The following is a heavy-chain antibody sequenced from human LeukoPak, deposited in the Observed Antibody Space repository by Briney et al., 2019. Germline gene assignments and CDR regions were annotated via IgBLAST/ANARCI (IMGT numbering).Heavy chain of an antibody. D-gene: IGHD3-22*01. CDR3: AKDFELGIVVVITGYFDY. J-gene: IGHJ4*02. V-gene: IGHV3-11*01. CDR1: GFTFSDYY. Sequence: GGSLRLSCAASGFTFSDYYMSWIRQAPGKGLEWVSYISSSGSTIYYADSVKGRFTISRDNAKNSLYLQMNSLRAEDTAVYYCAKDFELGIVVVITGYFDYWGQGTLVTVSS. CDR2: ISSSGSTI.